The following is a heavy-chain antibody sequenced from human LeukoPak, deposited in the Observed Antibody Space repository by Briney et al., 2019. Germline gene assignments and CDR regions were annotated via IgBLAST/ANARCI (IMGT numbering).Heavy chain of an antibody. D-gene: IGHD2-21*02. V-gene: IGHV3-49*04. J-gene: IGHJ4*02. Sequence: PGGSLRLSCTAPGFTFGDYAINWVRQAPGKGLEWVGFIRTKAYGGTTEYAAPVKARFTISRDDSKSIAYLQMNSLKTEDTAVYYCHRGYYCGGDCYFAFGYWGQGTLVTVSS. CDR1: GFTFGDYA. CDR2: IRTKAYGGTT. CDR3: HRGYYCGGDCYFAFGY.